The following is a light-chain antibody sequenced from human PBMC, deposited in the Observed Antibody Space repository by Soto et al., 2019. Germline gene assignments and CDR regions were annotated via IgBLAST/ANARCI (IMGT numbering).Light chain of an antibody. Sequence: EIVLTQSPGTLSLSPGERATLSCRASQGVTSAYLAWYQQKPGQAPRLLIYGASNRATGIPDRFSGSGSGTDFTLTISRLEPEDFAMYYCQQHGSSSWTFGQGTQVEIK. V-gene: IGKV3-20*01. CDR2: GAS. J-gene: IGKJ1*01. CDR3: QQHGSSSWT. CDR1: QGVTSAY.